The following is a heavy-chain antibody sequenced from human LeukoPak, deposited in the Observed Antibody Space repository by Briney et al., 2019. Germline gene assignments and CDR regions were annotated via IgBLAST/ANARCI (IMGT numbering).Heavy chain of an antibody. D-gene: IGHD6-19*01. J-gene: IGHJ4*02. V-gene: IGHV3-23*01. CDR3: AKGPLIEVAGTTWDY. CDR2: ISGSGGTT. Sequence: GGSLRLSCAGSGFTFSSYAMSWVRQAPGKGLEWVSDISGSGGTTHYADSVKGRFTISRDNSKNTLYMQMNSLRAEDTAIYYCAKGPLIEVAGTTWDYWGQGTLVTVYS. CDR1: GFTFSSYA.